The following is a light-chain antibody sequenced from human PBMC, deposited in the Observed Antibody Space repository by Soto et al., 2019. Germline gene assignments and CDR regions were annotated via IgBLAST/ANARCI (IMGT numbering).Light chain of an antibody. CDR3: QQRHMWPIT. Sequence: EVVLTQSPVTLSLSPGERATLSCRASQSFRGLLAWYQQKPGQAPRLLIYDAYNRATGIPPRFSGSGSGTNFTLTISSLEPEDSAVYYCQQRHMWPITVGHGKRLEIK. V-gene: IGKV3-11*01. J-gene: IGKJ5*01. CDR2: DAY. CDR1: QSFRGL.